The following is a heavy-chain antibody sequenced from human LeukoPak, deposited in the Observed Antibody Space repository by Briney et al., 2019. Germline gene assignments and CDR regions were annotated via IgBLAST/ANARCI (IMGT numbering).Heavy chain of an antibody. J-gene: IGHJ5*02. Sequence: GGSLRLSCAASGFTFSSYGMHWVRQAPGKGLVWVSRIDSDGSYINYADSVKGRFTISRDNAKNSLYLQMNSLRVEDTAVYYCARGPLGGYNSAWFDPWGQGTLVTVSS. CDR1: GFTFSSYG. D-gene: IGHD5-24*01. V-gene: IGHV3-74*01. CDR2: IDSDGSYI. CDR3: ARGPLGGYNSAWFDP.